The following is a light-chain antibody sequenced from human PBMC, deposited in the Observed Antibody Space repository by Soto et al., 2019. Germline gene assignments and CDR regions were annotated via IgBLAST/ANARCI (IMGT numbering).Light chain of an antibody. CDR3: QQYGTAST. CDR2: GAS. Sequence: EIVLTQSPGPLSLSPGDSATLSCRASQSVSSSYLAWYQQKPGQAPRLLIYGASSRATGIPDRFSGSGSGTDFTLTISRQEPEEYAVYYCQQYGTASTFGQGTKVDIK. CDR1: QSVSSSY. V-gene: IGKV3-20*01. J-gene: IGKJ1*01.